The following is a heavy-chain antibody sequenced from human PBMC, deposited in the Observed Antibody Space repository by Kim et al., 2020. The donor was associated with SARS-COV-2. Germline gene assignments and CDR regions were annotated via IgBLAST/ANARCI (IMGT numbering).Heavy chain of an antibody. D-gene: IGHD6-13*01. CDR3: ARDTGIAAAGTLGY. V-gene: IGHV1-3*01. J-gene: IGHJ4*02. Sequence: SQKFQGMVTITRETSAGQAYMEMSSLRSEDTAVYYCARDTGIAAAGTLGYWGQGTLVTVSS.